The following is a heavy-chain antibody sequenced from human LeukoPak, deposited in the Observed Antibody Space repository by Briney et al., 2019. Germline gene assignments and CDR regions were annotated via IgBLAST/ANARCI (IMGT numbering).Heavy chain of an antibody. CDR3: ARGARGYSYG. J-gene: IGHJ4*01. CDR1: GGPVSSGSYY. CDR2: IYNSGTT. Sequence: SETLSLTCNVSGGPVSSGSYYWSWIRQPPGKGLEWIGYIYNSGTTNYNPSLKSRVTISVDSSKNQFSLKLTSVTAADTAVYYCARGARGYSYGWGQGTLVTVSS. V-gene: IGHV4-61*01. D-gene: IGHD5-18*01.